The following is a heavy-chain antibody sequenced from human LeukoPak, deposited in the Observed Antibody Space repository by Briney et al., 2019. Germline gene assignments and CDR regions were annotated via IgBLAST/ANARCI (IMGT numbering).Heavy chain of an antibody. Sequence: GGSLRLSCSASGFTFSDYWMTWVRQAPGKGLEWVANIKQDGSEKYYVDSVKDRFTISRDNAKNSLYLQMNSLRAEDTAVYYCARDSSGWPDYMDVWGKGTTVTVSS. CDR2: IKQDGSEK. D-gene: IGHD6-19*01. J-gene: IGHJ6*03. CDR1: GFTFSDYW. V-gene: IGHV3-7*01. CDR3: ARDSSGWPDYMDV.